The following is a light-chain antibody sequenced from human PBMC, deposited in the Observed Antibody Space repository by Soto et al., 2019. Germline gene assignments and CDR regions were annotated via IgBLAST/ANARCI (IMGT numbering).Light chain of an antibody. CDR3: QQYNNWLIT. V-gene: IGKV3-15*01. Sequence: EIVMTQSPATLSVSPGERATLSCRASQSVSGNLAWYQQKPGQAPRLLIYGASTRATGIPARFSGSGSGTEFTLTFSSLQSEDFAVYYCQQYNNWLITFGQGTRLEIK. CDR1: QSVSGN. CDR2: GAS. J-gene: IGKJ5*01.